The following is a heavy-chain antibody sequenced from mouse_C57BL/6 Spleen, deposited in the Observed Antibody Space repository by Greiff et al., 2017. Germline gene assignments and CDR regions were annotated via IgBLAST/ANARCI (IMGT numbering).Heavy chain of an antibody. V-gene: IGHV14-1*01. Sequence: EVQLQQSGAELVRPGASVKLSCTASGFNIKDYYMHWVKQRPEQGLEWIGRIDPEDGDTEYAPKFQGKATMTVDKSSSTAYMQLSSLTSEDSAVYYCAIGSYYDLAWFAYWGQGTLVTVSA. D-gene: IGHD2-4*01. J-gene: IGHJ3*01. CDR1: GFNIKDYY. CDR2: IDPEDGDT. CDR3: AIGSYYDLAWFAY.